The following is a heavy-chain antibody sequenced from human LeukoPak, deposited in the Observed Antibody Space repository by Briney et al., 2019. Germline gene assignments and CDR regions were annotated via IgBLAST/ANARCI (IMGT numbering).Heavy chain of an antibody. J-gene: IGHJ6*03. D-gene: IGHD1-26*01. CDR3: ALLRYFYYMDV. CDR2: IYHSGNT. Sequence: SETLSLTCTVSGYSISSGYYWGWIRQPPGKGLEWIGSIYHSGNTYYNPSLKSRVTISVDTSKNQFSLNLSSVTAADTAVYYCALLRYFYYMDVWGEGTTVTVSS. V-gene: IGHV4-38-2*02. CDR1: GYSISSGYY.